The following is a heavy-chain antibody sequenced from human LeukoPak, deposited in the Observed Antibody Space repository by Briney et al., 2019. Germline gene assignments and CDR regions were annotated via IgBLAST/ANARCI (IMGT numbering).Heavy chain of an antibody. D-gene: IGHD6-6*01. CDR1: GFTFSSYG. J-gene: IGHJ6*03. CDR2: IRYDGSNK. CDR3: AKDMQRSSFYYYYYYMDV. Sequence: GGSLRLSCVASGFTFSSYGMHWVRQAPGKGLEWVAFIRYDGSNKYYADSVKGRFTISRDNSKNTLYLQMNSLRAEDTAVYYCAKDMQRSSFYYYYYYMDVWGKGTTVTVSS. V-gene: IGHV3-30*02.